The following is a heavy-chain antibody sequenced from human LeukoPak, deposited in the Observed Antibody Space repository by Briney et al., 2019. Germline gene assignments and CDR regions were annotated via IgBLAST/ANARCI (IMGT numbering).Heavy chain of an antibody. J-gene: IGHJ4*02. V-gene: IGHV4-59*11. Sequence: SETLSLTCTVSGGSISSHYWTWVRQPPGKGLEWIGYMSYSGTTNYNPSLKSRVTISVDTSKSQFSLRLNSVTAADTAVYYCARIISGVSYFDSWGQGTLVTVSS. CDR2: MSYSGTT. D-gene: IGHD3-3*01. CDR1: GGSISSHY. CDR3: ARIISGVSYFDS.